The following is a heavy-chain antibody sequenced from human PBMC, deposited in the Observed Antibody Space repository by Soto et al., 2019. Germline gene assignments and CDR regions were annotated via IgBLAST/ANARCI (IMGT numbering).Heavy chain of an antibody. CDR2: ISAYNGNT. V-gene: IGHV1-18*01. CDR1: GYTFTSYG. CDR3: ARHPDYGDYRHGYYFDY. J-gene: IGHJ4*02. D-gene: IGHD4-17*01. Sequence: QVQLVQSGAEVKNPGASVKVSCKASGYTFTSYGISWVRQAPGQGLEWRGWISAYNGNTNYAQKLQGRVTMTTDTSTSTAYMELRSLRSDDTDVYYCARHPDYGDYRHGYYFDYWGQGTLVTVSS.